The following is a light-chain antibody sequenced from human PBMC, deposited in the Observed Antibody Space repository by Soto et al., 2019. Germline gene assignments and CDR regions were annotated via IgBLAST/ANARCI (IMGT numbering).Light chain of an antibody. V-gene: IGLV1-40*01. CDR3: QSYDSSLSAWV. CDR2: LNN. CDR1: NYD. Sequence: QSVLTQPPSVSGAPGQRVAISCTGTNYDVHWYQQLPGTAPKLLIFLNNNRPSGVPDRFSGSKSGASASLAISGLQAEDAADYYCQSYDSSLSAWVFGGGTKLTVL. J-gene: IGLJ3*02.